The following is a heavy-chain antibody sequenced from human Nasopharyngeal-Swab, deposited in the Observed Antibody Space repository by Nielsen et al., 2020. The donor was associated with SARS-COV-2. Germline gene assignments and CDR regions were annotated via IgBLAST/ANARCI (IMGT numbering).Heavy chain of an antibody. D-gene: IGHD2-2*01. CDR1: GGSISSYY. CDR2: ISYSGST. Sequence: GSLRLSCTVSGGSISSYYWSWIRQPPGKGLEWIGYISYSGSTNFNPSLESRVTISVDTPKNQFSLKLNSVTAADTAVYYCARFCTSASCYGLDAFDIWGRGTMVTVSS. J-gene: IGHJ3*02. V-gene: IGHV4-59*01. CDR3: ARFCTSASCYGLDAFDI.